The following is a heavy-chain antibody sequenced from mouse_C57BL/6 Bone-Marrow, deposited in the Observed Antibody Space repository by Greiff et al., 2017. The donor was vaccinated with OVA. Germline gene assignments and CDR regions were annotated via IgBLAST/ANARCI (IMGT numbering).Heavy chain of an antibody. Sequence: QVQLQQPGAELVRPGSSVKLSCKASGYTFTSYWMHWVKQRPIQGLEWIGNIDPSDSETHYNQKFKDKATLTVDKSSSTAYMQLSSLTSEDSAVYYCARRGGYCDGNYGAMDYWGQGTSVTVSS. D-gene: IGHD2-1*01. J-gene: IGHJ4*01. V-gene: IGHV1-52*01. CDR2: IDPSDSET. CDR3: ARRGGYCDGNYGAMDY. CDR1: GYTFTSYW.